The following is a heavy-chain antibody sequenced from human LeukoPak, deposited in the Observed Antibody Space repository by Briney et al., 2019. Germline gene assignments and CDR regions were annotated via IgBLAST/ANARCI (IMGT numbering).Heavy chain of an antibody. CDR2: IRSKANSYAT. Sequence: TGGSLRLSCAASGFTFSGSAMHWVRQASGKGLEWVGRIRSKANSYATAYAASVKGRFTISRDDSKNTAYLQMNSLKTEDTAVYYCTRHGQVGATRITLDPWGQGTLVTVSS. CDR3: TRHGQVGATRITLDP. J-gene: IGHJ5*02. V-gene: IGHV3-73*01. D-gene: IGHD1-26*01. CDR1: GFTFSGSA.